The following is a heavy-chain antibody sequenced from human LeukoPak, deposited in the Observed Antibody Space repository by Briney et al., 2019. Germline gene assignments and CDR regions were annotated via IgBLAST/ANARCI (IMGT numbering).Heavy chain of an antibody. J-gene: IGHJ4*02. Sequence: GGSLRLSCAASGFTFSNAWMSWVRQAPGKGLEWVGRIKSKTDGGTTDYAAPVKGRFTISRDDSKNTLYLQMNSLKTEDTAVYYCTTDVVDTAKALSHDYWGQGTLVTVSS. CDR1: GFTFSNAW. V-gene: IGHV3-15*01. CDR2: IKSKTDGGTT. CDR3: TTDVVDTAKALSHDY. D-gene: IGHD5-18*01.